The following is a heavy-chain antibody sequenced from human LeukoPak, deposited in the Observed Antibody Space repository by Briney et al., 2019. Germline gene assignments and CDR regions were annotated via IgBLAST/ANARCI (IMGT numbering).Heavy chain of an antibody. CDR2: ISDSGGST. Sequence: SGGSLGLSCAASGFTFSSYAMSWVRQAPGKGLEWVSAISDSGGSTYYADSVKGRFTISRDNSKNTLYLQMNSLRAEDTAVYYCAKDRARGYRWGQGTLVTVSS. D-gene: IGHD5-12*01. J-gene: IGHJ4*02. V-gene: IGHV3-23*01. CDR3: AKDRARGYR. CDR1: GFTFSSYA.